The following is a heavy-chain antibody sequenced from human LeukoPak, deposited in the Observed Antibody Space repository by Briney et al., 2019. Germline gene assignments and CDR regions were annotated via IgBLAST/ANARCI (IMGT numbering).Heavy chain of an antibody. J-gene: IGHJ4*02. CDR2: IYTSGRT. CDR3: ARAGYSHPFDY. CDR1: GGSISSGSYY. V-gene: IGHV4-61*02. D-gene: IGHD5-18*01. Sequence: SQTLSLTCTVSGGSISSGSYYWSWIRPPAGKGLEWIGRIYTSGRTNYNPSLKSRVTISVDTSKNQFSLKLSSVTAADTAVYYCARAGYSHPFDYWGEGTLVTVSS.